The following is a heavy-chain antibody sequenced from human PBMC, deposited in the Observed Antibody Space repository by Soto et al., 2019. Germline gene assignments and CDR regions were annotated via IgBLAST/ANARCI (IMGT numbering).Heavy chain of an antibody. CDR2: MDPNSGNT. CDR1: GYTFTRYD. V-gene: IGHV1-8*01. CDR3: ARWDCSSWTFDY. D-gene: IGHD6-13*01. J-gene: IGHJ4*02. Sequence: GSVKVSCKASGYTFTRYDLNWVRQATGQGLDWMGWMDPNSGNTRYPKNFQGTVTMTRNTSIRTAYVELTSLRSEDTAVYYCARWDCSSWTFDYWRQGTLVTVSS.